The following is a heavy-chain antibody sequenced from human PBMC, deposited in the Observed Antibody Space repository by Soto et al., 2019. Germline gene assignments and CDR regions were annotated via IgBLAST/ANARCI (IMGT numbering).Heavy chain of an antibody. V-gene: IGHV1-3*01. Sequence: ASVKVSCKASGYTFTSYAMHWVRQAPGQRLEWMGWINAGNGNTKYSQKFQGRVTITRDTSASTAYMELSSLRSEDTAVYYCARDRLGYCSRTSCYYFYYMDVWGKGTTVT. J-gene: IGHJ6*03. D-gene: IGHD2-2*01. CDR1: GYTFTSYA. CDR2: INAGNGNT. CDR3: ARDRLGYCSRTSCYYFYYMDV.